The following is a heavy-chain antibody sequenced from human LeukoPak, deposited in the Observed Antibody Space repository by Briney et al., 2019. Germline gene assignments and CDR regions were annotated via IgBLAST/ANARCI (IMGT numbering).Heavy chain of an antibody. CDR1: CGSFFGYY. CDR3: ARGYGSGSYWGKQIYYYYYYGMDV. V-gene: IGHV4-34*01. CDR2: IIYSGST. D-gene: IGHD3-10*01. J-gene: IGHJ6*02. Sequence: PTETPSLICAVDCGSFFGYYWSWSRQPLGKGLEWFGEIIYSGSTDYNPSLKSRVTISVDTSKNQFSLKLSSVTAADTAVYYCARGYGSGSYWGKQIYYYYYYGMDVWGQGTTVTVSS.